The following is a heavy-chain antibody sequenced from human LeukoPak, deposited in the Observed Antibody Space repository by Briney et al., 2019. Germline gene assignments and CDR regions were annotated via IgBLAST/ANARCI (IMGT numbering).Heavy chain of an antibody. D-gene: IGHD3-22*01. CDR2: IKHDGSAK. Sequence: GGSLRLSCLDSGFTFSTYWMAWVRQAPGKGLEWVANIKHDGSAKYYVDSVKGRFTISRDNAKNSLYLQMNSLRAEDTALYYCARRRWYYDSSGYPIPGAFDIWGQGTMVTVSS. V-gene: IGHV3-7*01. CDR3: ARRRWYYDSSGYPIPGAFDI. J-gene: IGHJ3*02. CDR1: GFTFSTYW.